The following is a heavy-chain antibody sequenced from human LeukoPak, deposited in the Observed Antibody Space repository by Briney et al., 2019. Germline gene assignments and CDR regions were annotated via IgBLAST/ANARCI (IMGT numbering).Heavy chain of an antibody. CDR3: ARDQGGYSTDFNI. Sequence: GGSLRLSCAASGVTLSTYAMSWARQAPGKGLEWVSGISSSGSGDNTYYADSVKGRFTISRDNVLNTLYLQMNGLRAEDTAVYYCARDQGGYSTDFNIWGQGTLVTVSS. CDR2: ISSSGSGDNT. V-gene: IGHV3-23*01. CDR1: GVTLSTYA. D-gene: IGHD5-12*01. J-gene: IGHJ1*01.